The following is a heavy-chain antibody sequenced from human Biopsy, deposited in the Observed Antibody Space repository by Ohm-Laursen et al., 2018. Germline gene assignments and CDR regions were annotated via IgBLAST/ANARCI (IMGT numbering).Heavy chain of an antibody. J-gene: IGHJ5*02. Sequence: TLSLTCIVSGVSVTSRGYYWTWIRQPPGKGLESIGSIFYSGITYYNPSLQSRVTMSVDTSKNQFSLNLTSVTAADTAVYYCARHPTGFWFDPWGQGTLVIVSS. CDR2: IFYSGIT. CDR1: GVSVTSRGYY. V-gene: IGHV4-39*01. CDR3: ARHPTGFWFDP.